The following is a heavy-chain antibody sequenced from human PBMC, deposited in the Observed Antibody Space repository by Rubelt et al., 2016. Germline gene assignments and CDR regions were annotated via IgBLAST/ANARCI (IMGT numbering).Heavy chain of an antibody. CDR2: INHSGST. Sequence: QVQLQQWGAGLLKPSETLSLTCAVYGGSFSGYYWSWIRQPPGKGLEWIGEINHSGSTNYNPPLKSRVTISVDTSKIQCSLKLSSVTAADTAVYYCASRGRYYGSGSYPPRTGIVDYWGQGTLVTVSS. V-gene: IGHV4-34*01. CDR3: ASRGRYYGSGSYPPRTGIVDY. CDR1: GGSFSGYY. J-gene: IGHJ4*02. D-gene: IGHD3-10*01.